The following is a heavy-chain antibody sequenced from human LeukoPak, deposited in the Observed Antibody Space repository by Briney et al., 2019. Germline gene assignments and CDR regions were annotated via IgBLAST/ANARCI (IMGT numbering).Heavy chain of an antibody. CDR3: AHRRQYYDSGAYYGGGFDI. CDR2: IYWDDDK. J-gene: IGHJ3*02. Sequence: SGPTLVNPTQTLTLTCSFSGFSLSTSGVGVGWIRQPPGKALEWLAIIYWDDDKRYSPSLKSRLTIMKDTSKNQVVLTMTNTDPVDTGTYYCAHRRQYYDSGAYYGGGFDIWGQGTMVTVSS. D-gene: IGHD3-22*01. V-gene: IGHV2-5*02. CDR1: GFSLSTSGVG.